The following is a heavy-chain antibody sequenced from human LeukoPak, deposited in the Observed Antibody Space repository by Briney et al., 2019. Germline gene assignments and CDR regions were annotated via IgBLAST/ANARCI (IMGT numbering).Heavy chain of an antibody. D-gene: IGHD5-18*01. CDR1: GDTFTSYD. Sequence: GSGEVSCHASGDTFTSYDINWVRRATGQGGEGMGWMNPNSGNTGYSQKVQGRVTMTSNTSISTAYMELSSLRSADTAVYYCARSVDTAMDYYYYGMDVWGQGTTVTVSS. J-gene: IGHJ6*02. CDR3: ARSVDTAMDYYYYGMDV. V-gene: IGHV1-8*01. CDR2: MNPNSGNT.